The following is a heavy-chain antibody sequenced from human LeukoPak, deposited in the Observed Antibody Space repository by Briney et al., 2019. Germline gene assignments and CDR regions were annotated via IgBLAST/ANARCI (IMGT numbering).Heavy chain of an antibody. CDR2: ISGSGGNT. CDR3: AKEAVYYYGSGSYNDY. CDR1: GFTFSSYA. J-gene: IGHJ4*02. Sequence: PGGSLRLSCAASGFTFSSYAMSWVRQAPGKGLEWVSAISGSGGNTYYADPVKGRFTISRDNSKNTLYLQMNSLRAEDTAVYYCAKEAVYYYGSGSYNDYWGQGTLVTVSS. D-gene: IGHD3-10*01. V-gene: IGHV3-23*01.